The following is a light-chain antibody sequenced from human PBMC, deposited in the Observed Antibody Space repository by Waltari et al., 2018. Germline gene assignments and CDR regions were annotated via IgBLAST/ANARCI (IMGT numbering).Light chain of an antibody. V-gene: IGLV2-23*02. CDR1: SSDFGSYNF. CDR2: DVS. CDR3: CSHSGNNIVV. Sequence: QSALTQPAAVSGSPGQSVTIPCTGASSDFGSYNFVSWYQDHPGQAPKLVISDVSNRPSGVSARFSGSKSGDTASLTISGLQFEDEADYYCCSHSGNNIVVFGGGTRLTVL. J-gene: IGLJ2*01.